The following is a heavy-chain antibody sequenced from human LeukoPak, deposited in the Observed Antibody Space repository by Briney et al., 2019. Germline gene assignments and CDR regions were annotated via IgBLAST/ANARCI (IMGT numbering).Heavy chain of an antibody. V-gene: IGHV1-69*04. J-gene: IGHJ4*02. CDR1: GGIFSSYA. CDR3: ARDLPPYYFDY. Sequence: GASVKVSCKASGGIFSSYAISWVRQAPGQGLEWMGRIIPILGIANYAQKFQGRVTITAGKSTSTAYMDLSSLRSEDTAVYYCARDLPPYYFDYWGQGTLVTVSS. CDR2: IIPILGIA.